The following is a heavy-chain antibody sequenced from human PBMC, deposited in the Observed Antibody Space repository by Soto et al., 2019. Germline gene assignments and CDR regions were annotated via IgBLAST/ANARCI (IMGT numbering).Heavy chain of an antibody. CDR3: ARDGSPRIYGGNSWVPCDI. V-gene: IGHV3-72*01. Sequence: VQLVESGGDLVQPGGSLRLSCAASGFTFSDHYMDWVRQAPGKGLEWIGRIRNKANSYSTEYAASVRGRFTISRDDSKKSVDLLMNSLKIEDTAVYYCARDGSPRIYGGNSWVPCDIWGQGTMVTVSS. CDR2: IRNKANSYST. D-gene: IGHD4-17*01. J-gene: IGHJ3*02. CDR1: GFTFSDHY.